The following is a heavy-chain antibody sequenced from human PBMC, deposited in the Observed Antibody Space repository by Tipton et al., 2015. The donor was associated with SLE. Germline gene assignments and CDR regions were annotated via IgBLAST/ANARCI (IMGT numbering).Heavy chain of an antibody. CDR2: IFYGGTA. D-gene: IGHD1-26*01. CDR1: GGSIGSYY. J-gene: IGHJ4*02. V-gene: IGHV4-59*01. CDR3: ARGEWELYFDY. Sequence: TLSLTCTVSGGSIGSYYWSWMRQAPGKGLEWIGYIFYGGTANNNPSLKSRVTISVDRSKNRFSLKLNSVTAADTAVYYCARGEWELYFDYWGQGTLVTVSS.